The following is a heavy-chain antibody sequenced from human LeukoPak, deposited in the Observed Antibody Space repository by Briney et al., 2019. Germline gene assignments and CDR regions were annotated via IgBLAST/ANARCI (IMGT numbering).Heavy chain of an antibody. CDR3: TRSGYRHPYHFDS. V-gene: IGHV3-53*01. CDR1: GFTFSNYG. J-gene: IGHJ4*02. D-gene: IGHD3-22*01. CDR2: IFTGGGT. Sequence: GGTLRLSCAASGFTFSNYGMSWVRQAPGKGLEWVSVIFTGGGTDHADSVKGRFTISRDNSKNTLSLQMNSLRVEDTAIYFCTRSGYRHPYHFDSWGQGTLVTVSS.